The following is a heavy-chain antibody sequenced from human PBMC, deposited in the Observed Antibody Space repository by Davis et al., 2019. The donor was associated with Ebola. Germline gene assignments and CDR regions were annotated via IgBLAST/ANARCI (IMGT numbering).Heavy chain of an antibody. CDR2: ITPFNGNT. J-gene: IGHJ4*02. CDR3: ARDRGGDYSFDY. V-gene: IGHV1-45*02. Sequence: SVKVSCKASGYTFTYRYLHWVRQAPGQALEWMGWITPFNGNTNYAQKFQDRVTITRDRSMSTAYMELSSLRSEDTSVYYCARDRGGDYSFDYWGQGTLVTVSS. CDR1: GYTFTYRY. D-gene: IGHD3-10*01.